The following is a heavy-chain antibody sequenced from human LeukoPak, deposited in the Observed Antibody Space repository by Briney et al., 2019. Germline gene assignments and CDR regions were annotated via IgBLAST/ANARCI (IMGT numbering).Heavy chain of an antibody. V-gene: IGHV4-61*05. CDR1: GGSIISSSYY. D-gene: IGHD2-2*01. J-gene: IGHJ5*02. Sequence: SETLSLTCTVSGGSIISSSYYWGWIRQPPGKGLECIGYIYYSGNTNYNPSLKSRVSISIDTSRNQFSLKLSSVTAADTAVYYCARLMKTSWSPIWFSPWGQGTVVTVSS. CDR3: ARLMKTSWSPIWFSP. CDR2: IYYSGNT.